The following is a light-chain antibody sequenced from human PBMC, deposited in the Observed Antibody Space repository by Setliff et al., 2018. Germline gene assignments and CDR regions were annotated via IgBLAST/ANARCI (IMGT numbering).Light chain of an antibody. J-gene: IGLJ2*01. V-gene: IGLV2-14*03. Sequence: QSVLTQPAAVSGPPGQSIAISCTGTNSDVGGYNYVSWYQQHPNKAPKLIIYEVTKRPSGVSDRFSGSKSGNTASLAISGLQAEDEADYYCLSYTSETTHALFAGGTK. CDR3: LSYTSETTHAL. CDR2: EVT. CDR1: NSDVGGYNY.